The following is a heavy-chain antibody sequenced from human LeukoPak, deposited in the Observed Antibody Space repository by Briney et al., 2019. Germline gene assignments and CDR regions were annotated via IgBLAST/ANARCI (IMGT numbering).Heavy chain of an antibody. V-gene: IGHV3-73*01. CDR2: IRSKTNSYAT. D-gene: IGHD3-22*01. J-gene: IGHJ4*02. Sequence: PGGSLRLSCAASGFTFSGSAMHWVRQASGKGLEWVGRIRSKTNSYATAHAASVKGRFTISRDDSKNTAYLQMNSLKTEDTDVYYCTRYYYDGSGYYYLFDYWGQGTLVTVSS. CDR1: GFTFSGSA. CDR3: TRYYYDGSGYYYLFDY.